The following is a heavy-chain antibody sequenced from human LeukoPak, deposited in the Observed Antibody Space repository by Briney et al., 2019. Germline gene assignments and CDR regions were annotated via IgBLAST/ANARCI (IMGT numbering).Heavy chain of an antibody. Sequence: SVKVSCKASGGTFSSYAISWARQAPGQGLEWMGGIIPIFGTANYAQKFQGRVTITTDESTSTAYMELSSLRSEDSAVYYCARVGLPSYYMGVWGKGTTVTVSS. J-gene: IGHJ6*03. V-gene: IGHV1-69*05. CDR1: GGTFSSYA. CDR2: IIPIFGTA. D-gene: IGHD1-7*01. CDR3: ARVGLPSYYMGV.